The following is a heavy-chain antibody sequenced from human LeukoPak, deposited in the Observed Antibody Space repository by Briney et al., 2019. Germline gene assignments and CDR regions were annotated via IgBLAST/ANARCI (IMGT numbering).Heavy chain of an antibody. V-gene: IGHV4-59*01. CDR2: IYYSGGT. J-gene: IGHJ4*02. CDR1: GGSISNYY. D-gene: IGHD5-24*01. CDR3: ARLVRDGYNYRYFDY. Sequence: SETLSLTCTVYGGSISNYYWSWIRQPPGKGLEWIGYIYYSGGTNYNPSLKSRVTISVDTSKNQFSLKLSSVTAADTAVYYCARLVRDGYNYRYFDYWGQGTLVTVSS.